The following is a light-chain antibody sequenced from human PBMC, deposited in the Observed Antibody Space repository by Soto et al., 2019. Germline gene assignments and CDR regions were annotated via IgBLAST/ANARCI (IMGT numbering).Light chain of an antibody. CDR2: GAS. V-gene: IGKV3-20*01. CDR1: QSVSSSY. J-gene: IGKJ4*01. CDR3: QQYDNSPLT. Sequence: DIVLTQSPGTLSLSTGERAALSCRASQSVSSSYLAWYQQKPGQAPRLLIYGASNRATGIPDRFSGSGSGTDFTLTISRLEPEDFAVYYCQQYDNSPLTFGGGTKVDI.